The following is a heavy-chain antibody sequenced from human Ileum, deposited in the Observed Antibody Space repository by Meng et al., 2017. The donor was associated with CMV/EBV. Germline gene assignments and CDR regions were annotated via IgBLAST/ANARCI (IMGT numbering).Heavy chain of an antibody. D-gene: IGHD5-18*01. CDR3: ARGWIQLWLGAFDI. J-gene: IGHJ3*02. CDR1: GDSVSSNSAA. CDR2: TYYRSKWYN. V-gene: IGHV6-1*01. Sequence: SQTLSLTCAISGDSVSSNSAAWNWIRQSPSRGLEWLGRTYYRSKWYNDYAVSVKSRITINPDTSKNQFSLQLISVTPEDTAVYYCARGWIQLWLGAFDIWGQGTMVTVSS.